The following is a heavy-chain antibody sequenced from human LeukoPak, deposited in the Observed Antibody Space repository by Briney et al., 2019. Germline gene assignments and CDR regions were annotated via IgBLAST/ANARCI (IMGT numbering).Heavy chain of an antibody. CDR3: ARVGDTSGWYPYDY. CDR1: GFTFDDYG. V-gene: IGHV3-20*04. D-gene: IGHD6-19*01. CDR2: INWNGGSA. J-gene: IGHJ4*02. Sequence: GGSLRLSCAASGFTFDDYGMSWVRQAPGKGLEWVSGINWNGGSASYADSVKGRFTISRENAKNSFYLQMNSLRAGDTAVYYCARVGDTSGWYPYDYWGQGTLVTVSS.